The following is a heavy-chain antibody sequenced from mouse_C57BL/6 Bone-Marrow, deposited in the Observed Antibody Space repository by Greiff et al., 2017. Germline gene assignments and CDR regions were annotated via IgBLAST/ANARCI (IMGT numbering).Heavy chain of an antibody. CDR3: TRDSLMLLRDWYFDV. V-gene: IGHV5-9-1*02. CDR2: ISSGGDYI. D-gene: IGHD1-1*01. J-gene: IGHJ1*03. CDR1: GFTFSSYA. Sequence: EVMLVESGEGLVKPGGSLKLSCAASGFTFSSYAMSWVRQTPEKRLEWVAYISSGGDYIYYADTVKGRFTISRDNARNTLYLQMSSLKSEDTAMYYCTRDSLMLLRDWYFDVWGTGTTVTVSS.